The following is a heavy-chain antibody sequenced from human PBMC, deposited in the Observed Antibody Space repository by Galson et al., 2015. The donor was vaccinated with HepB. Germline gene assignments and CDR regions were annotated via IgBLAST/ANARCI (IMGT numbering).Heavy chain of an antibody. V-gene: IGHV1-3*01. Sequence: SVMVSCKASGYTFTSYAMHWVRQAPGQRLEWMGWINAGNGNTKYSQKFQGRVTIARDTSASTAYMELSSLRSEDTAVYYCARGGEIVVVPAVNFFFRTGFDYWGQGTLVTVSS. CDR1: GYTFTSYA. CDR3: ARGGEIVVVPAVNFFFRTGFDY. D-gene: IGHD2-2*01. CDR2: INAGNGNT. J-gene: IGHJ4*02.